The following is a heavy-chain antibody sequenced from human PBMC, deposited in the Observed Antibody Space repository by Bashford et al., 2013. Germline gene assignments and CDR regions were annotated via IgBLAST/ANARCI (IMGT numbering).Heavy chain of an antibody. CDR2: LSGNGGTT. V-gene: IGHV3-23*01. Sequence: GGSLRLSCAASGFTFSSYAMSWVRQAPGKGLEWVSSLSGNGGTTYYADSVKGRFTISRDTSKNTLHLQMDSLTGDDTAVYFCARTLSPVHFVSWGQGTLVTVSS. CDR1: GFTFSSYA. CDR3: ARTLSPVHFVS. J-gene: IGHJ4*02.